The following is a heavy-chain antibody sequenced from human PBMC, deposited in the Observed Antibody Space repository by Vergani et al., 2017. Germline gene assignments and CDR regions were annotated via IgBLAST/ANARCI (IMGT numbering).Heavy chain of an antibody. CDR3: ARASTDYYGSGSDAFDI. D-gene: IGHD3-10*01. V-gene: IGHV1-46*01. Sequence: QVPLVQSGAEVKKPGASVKVSCKASGYTFTSYYMHWVRQAPGQGLEWMGIINPSGGSTSYAQKFQGRVTMTRDTSTSTVYMELSSLRSEDTAVYYCARASTDYYGSGSDAFDIWGQGTMVTVSS. CDR1: GYTFTSYY. CDR2: INPSGGST. J-gene: IGHJ3*02.